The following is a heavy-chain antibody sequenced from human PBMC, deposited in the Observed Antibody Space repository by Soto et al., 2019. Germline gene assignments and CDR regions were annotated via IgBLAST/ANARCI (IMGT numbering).Heavy chain of an antibody. D-gene: IGHD2-15*01. CDR1: GGSISSYY. Sequence: SETLSLTCTVSGGSISSYYWSWIRQPPGKGLEWIGYIYYSGSTNYNPSLKSRVTISVDTSKNQFSLKLSSVTAADTAVYYCARESLDIVVVVAATEYYYYYMDVWGKGTTVTVSS. CDR3: ARESLDIVVVVAATEYYYYYMDV. J-gene: IGHJ6*03. V-gene: IGHV4-59*01. CDR2: IYYSGST.